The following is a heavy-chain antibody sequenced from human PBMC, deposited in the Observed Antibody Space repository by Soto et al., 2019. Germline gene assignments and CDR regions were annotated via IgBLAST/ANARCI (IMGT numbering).Heavy chain of an antibody. V-gene: IGHV3-21*01. J-gene: IGHJ4*02. Sequence: PGGFLRLSCAASGCTFRSYSMNWVRQATGKGLEWVSSISSSSSYIYYADSVKGRFTISRDNAKNSLYLQMNSLRAEDTAVYYCARDLHYYNSGGYYGYWGQGTLVTVSS. CDR2: ISSSSSYI. CDR1: GCTFRSYS. CDR3: ARDLHYYNSGGYYGY. D-gene: IGHD3-22*01.